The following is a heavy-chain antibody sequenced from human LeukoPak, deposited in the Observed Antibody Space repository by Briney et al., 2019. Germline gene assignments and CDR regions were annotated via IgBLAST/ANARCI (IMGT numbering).Heavy chain of an antibody. V-gene: IGHV4-39*01. CDR2: IYYSGST. Sequence: PSETLSLTCTVSGGSTSSSSYYWGWIRQPPGKGLEWIGSIYYSGSTYYNPSLKSRVTISVDTSKNQFSLKLSSVTAADTAVYYCARLYFGFGSDYWGQGTPVTVSS. CDR1: GGSTSSSSYY. D-gene: IGHD3-10*01. CDR3: ARLYFGFGSDY. J-gene: IGHJ4*02.